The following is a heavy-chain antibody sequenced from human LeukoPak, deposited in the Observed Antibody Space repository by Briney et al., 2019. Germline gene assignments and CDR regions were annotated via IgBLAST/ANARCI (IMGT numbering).Heavy chain of an antibody. Sequence: PSETLSLTCAVYGGSFSGYYWSWVRQPPGKGVEWVGEINRSGRSNYNESLKSRVNISVDTRKNQFALKRSDMNAADTAVDYCARGRLRDYDFWSGYQSSSYYFDYWGQGTLVTVSS. CDR1: GGSFSGYY. CDR2: INRSGRS. J-gene: IGHJ4*02. V-gene: IGHV4-34*01. D-gene: IGHD3-3*01. CDR3: ARGRLRDYDFWSGYQSSSYYFDY.